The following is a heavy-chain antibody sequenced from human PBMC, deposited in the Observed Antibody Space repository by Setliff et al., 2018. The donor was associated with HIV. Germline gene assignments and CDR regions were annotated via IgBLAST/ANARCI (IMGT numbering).Heavy chain of an antibody. V-gene: IGHV4-59*08. CDR3: ARLGRAIDDGGSSLRLDF. CDR1: GDSISIHY. D-gene: IGHD2-21*01. CDR2: VYSSGTT. Sequence: SETLSLTCTVSGDSISIHYWSWIRQSPEKGLEWIGHVYSSGTTNYNPSLRSRVTISMETSNTRFSLWLRSATAADTATYFCARLGRAIDDGGSSLRLDFWGQGMLVTVSS. J-gene: IGHJ4*02.